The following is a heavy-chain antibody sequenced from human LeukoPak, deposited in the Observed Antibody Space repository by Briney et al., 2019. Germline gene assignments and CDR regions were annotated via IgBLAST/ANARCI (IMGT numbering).Heavy chain of an antibody. CDR1: GGSFSDYY. Sequence: LSLTCAVYGGSFSDYYMSWIRQAPGKGLEWVSYISSSGSTIYYADSVKGRFTISRDNAKNSLYLQMNSLRAEDTAVYYCAREVGATDYWGQGTLVTVSS. V-gene: IGHV3-11*01. CDR2: ISSSGSTI. CDR3: AREVGATDY. D-gene: IGHD1-26*01. J-gene: IGHJ4*02.